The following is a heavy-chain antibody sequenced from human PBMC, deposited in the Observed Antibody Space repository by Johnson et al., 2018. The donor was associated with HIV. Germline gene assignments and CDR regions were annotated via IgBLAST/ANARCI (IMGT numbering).Heavy chain of an antibody. CDR1: GFTFSSYD. D-gene: IGHD6-19*01. Sequence: VQLVESGGGLVQPGGSLRLSCAASGFTFSSYDMHWVRQATGKGLEWVSAIGTAGDTYYPGSVTGRFTISRENAKNSLYLQMNSLRAGDTAVYYCARGQGAVAGLGAFDIWGQGTMVTVSS. J-gene: IGHJ3*02. CDR3: ARGQGAVAGLGAFDI. V-gene: IGHV3-13*01. CDR2: IGTAGDT.